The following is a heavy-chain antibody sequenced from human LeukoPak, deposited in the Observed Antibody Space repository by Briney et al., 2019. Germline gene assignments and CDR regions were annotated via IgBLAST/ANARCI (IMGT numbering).Heavy chain of an antibody. CDR1: GGSISDYY. CDR2: FYNSGSS. V-gene: IGHV4-59*01. J-gene: IGHJ4*02. CDR3: TRGAGWLIDY. Sequence: PSETLSLTCTVSGGSISDYYRGWIRQPPGKGLEWIGYFYNSGSSTYNPSLKSRVTISVDTSKEQFSLKVNSVTAADTAVYYCTRGAGWLIDYWGQGILVTVSS. D-gene: IGHD3-16*01.